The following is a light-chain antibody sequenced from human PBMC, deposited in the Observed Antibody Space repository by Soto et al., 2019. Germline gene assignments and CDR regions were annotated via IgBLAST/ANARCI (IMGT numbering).Light chain of an antibody. V-gene: IGKV3-15*01. CDR3: QHYNSYSGA. Sequence: EIVMTQSPVTLSVSPGERATLSCRASQNISRSLAWYQQKPGQAPRLLIYGASTRATGIPARFSGSGSGTEFTLTISSLQPDDFATYYCQHYNSYSGAFGQGTKVDI. CDR2: GAS. J-gene: IGKJ1*01. CDR1: QNISRS.